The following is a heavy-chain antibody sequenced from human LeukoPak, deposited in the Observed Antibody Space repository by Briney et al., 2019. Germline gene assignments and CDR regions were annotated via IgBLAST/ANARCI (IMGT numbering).Heavy chain of an antibody. CDR3: ARDDYNWFDP. Sequence: SETLSLTCTVSGGSISSYYWSWIRQTPGKGLEWIGDIYYSGSTNYNPSLKSRVTISVDTSKNQFSLKLTSVTAADTAVHYCARDDYNWFDPWGQGTLVTVSS. CDR2: IYYSGST. J-gene: IGHJ5*02. V-gene: IGHV4-59*01. CDR1: GGSISSYY.